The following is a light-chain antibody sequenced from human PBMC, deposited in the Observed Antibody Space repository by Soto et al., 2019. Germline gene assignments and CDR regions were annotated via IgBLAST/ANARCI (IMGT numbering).Light chain of an antibody. J-gene: IGLJ1*01. CDR3: AAWDDGLNGYV. CDR1: SSNIGSNT. CDR2: SNN. V-gene: IGLV1-44*01. Sequence: QSVLTQPPSASGTPGQRVTISCSGSSSNIGSNTVNWYQQLPGTAPQLLIYSNNQRPSGVPDRFSCSKSGTSASLAISGLQSEDEADYYCAAWDDGLNGYVFGTGTKLTVL.